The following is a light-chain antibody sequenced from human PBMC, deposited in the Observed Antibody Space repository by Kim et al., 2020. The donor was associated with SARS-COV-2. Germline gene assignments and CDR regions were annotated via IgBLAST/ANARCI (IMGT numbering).Light chain of an antibody. Sequence: EIVLTQSPATLSLSPGERATLSCRASQSVSSDLAWYQQKPGKAPRLLIYDASNGATGIPARFSGSGSGTDFTLTISSLEPEDFALYYWRQRSNWYSFGQGTKLEIK. CDR3: RQRSNWYS. V-gene: IGKV3-11*01. CDR1: QSVSSD. CDR2: DAS. J-gene: IGKJ2*03.